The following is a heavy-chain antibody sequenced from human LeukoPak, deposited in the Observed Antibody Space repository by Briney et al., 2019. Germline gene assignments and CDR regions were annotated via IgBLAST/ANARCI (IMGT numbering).Heavy chain of an antibody. CDR2: VTGSSSNT. J-gene: IGHJ4*02. V-gene: IGHV3-23*01. CDR3: AKDRSSSTSCSNY. Sequence: GGSLGLSCAASGFNFINYAMTWVRQAPGKGLEWVSGVTGSSSNTYYADSVKGRFTISRDNSKNMLYLEMNSLRVEDTAIYYCAKDRSSSTSCSNYWGRGTLVTVSS. D-gene: IGHD2-2*01. CDR1: GFNFINYA.